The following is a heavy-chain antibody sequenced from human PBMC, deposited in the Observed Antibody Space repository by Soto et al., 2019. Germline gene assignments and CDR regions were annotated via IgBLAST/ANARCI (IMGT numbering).Heavy chain of an antibody. CDR1: GGTFSSYA. Sequence: QVQLVQSGAEVKKPGSSVKVSCNASGGTFSSYAISWVRQAPGQGLEWMGGIIPISGTANYAQKFQGRVTITADESTSTAYMELSSLRSEDTSVYYWARSQGSSTSLEIYYYYYYGMDVWGQGTTVTVSS. CDR3: ARSQGSSTSLEIYYYYYYGMDV. CDR2: IIPISGTA. V-gene: IGHV1-69*01. J-gene: IGHJ6*02. D-gene: IGHD2-2*01.